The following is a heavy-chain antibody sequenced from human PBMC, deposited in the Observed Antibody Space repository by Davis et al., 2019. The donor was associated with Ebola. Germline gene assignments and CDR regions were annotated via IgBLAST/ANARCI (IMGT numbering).Heavy chain of an antibody. J-gene: IGHJ4*02. CDR1: GYSFTSYW. V-gene: IGHV5-10-1*04. Sequence: GESLKISCKGSGYSFTSYWISWVRQMPGKGLEWMGRIDPSDSYTNYSPSFQGQVTISADKSISTAYLQWSSLKASDTAMYYCARYGTGYYGSGSYPDYWGQGTLVTVSS. CDR3: ARYGTGYYGSGSYPDY. D-gene: IGHD3-10*01. CDR2: IDPSDSYT.